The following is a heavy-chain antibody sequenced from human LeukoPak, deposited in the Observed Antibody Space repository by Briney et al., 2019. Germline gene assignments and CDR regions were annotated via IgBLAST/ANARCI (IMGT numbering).Heavy chain of an antibody. V-gene: IGHV1-2*02. CDR1: GYTFTGYY. D-gene: IGHD6-6*01. CDR3: ARVSSPLQYNWFDP. CDR2: INPNSGDT. Sequence: ASVKVSCKASGYTFTGYYMHWVRQAPGQGLDWLGWINPNSGDTNYAQKFQGRVTMTRDTSISTAYMELSRLRSDDTAMYYCARVSSPLQYNWFDPWGQGTLVTVSS. J-gene: IGHJ5*02.